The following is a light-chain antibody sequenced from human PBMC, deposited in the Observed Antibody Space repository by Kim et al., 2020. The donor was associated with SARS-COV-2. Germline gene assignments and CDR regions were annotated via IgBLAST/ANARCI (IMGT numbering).Light chain of an antibody. V-gene: IGKV3-20*01. J-gene: IGKJ1*01. CDR3: QQYGSSPTWT. Sequence: EIVLTQSPGTLSLSPGERATLSCRASQSVSSSYLAWYQHKPVQAPRLLIYGASSRATGIPDRFSGSGSGTDFTLTISRLEPEDFVVYYCQQYGSSPTWTFGQGTKVDIK. CDR2: GAS. CDR1: QSVSSSY.